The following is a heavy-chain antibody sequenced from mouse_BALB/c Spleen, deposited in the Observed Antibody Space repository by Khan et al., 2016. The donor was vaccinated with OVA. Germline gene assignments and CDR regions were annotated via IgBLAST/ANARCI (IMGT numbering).Heavy chain of an antibody. V-gene: IGHV5-4*02. CDR3: ARDGGGYRYDVRSAWFAY. D-gene: IGHD2-14*01. CDR2: ISDGGSYT. J-gene: IGHJ3*01. Sequence: EVELVESGGGLVKPGGSLKFSCAASGFTFSDYYMYWVRQTPEKRLEWVATISDGGSYTYYPDSVKGRFTISRDNAKNNLYLEMSSLKSEDKAMYYCARDGGGYRYDVRSAWFAYWGQGTLVTVSA. CDR1: GFTFSDYY.